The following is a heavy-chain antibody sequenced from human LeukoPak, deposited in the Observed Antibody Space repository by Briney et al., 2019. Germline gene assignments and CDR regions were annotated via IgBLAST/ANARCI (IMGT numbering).Heavy chain of an antibody. V-gene: IGHV4-39*07. J-gene: IGHJ5*02. CDR1: GGSLSRSSYY. CDR3: ARDLRYCSGGSCYSGVPWFDP. CDR2: IYYSGST. Sequence: SETVSLTCTVSGGSLSRSSYYWNWIRQPPGKGLDWIGSIYYSGSTYYNPSLESRVTISVDTSKNQFSLRLSSVTAADTAVYYCARDLRYCSGGSCYSGVPWFDPWGQGTLVTVSS. D-gene: IGHD2-15*01.